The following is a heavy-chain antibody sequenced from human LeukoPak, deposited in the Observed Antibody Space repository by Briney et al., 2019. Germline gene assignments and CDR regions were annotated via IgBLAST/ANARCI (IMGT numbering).Heavy chain of an antibody. D-gene: IGHD6-19*01. Sequence: GGSLRLSCAASGFTFNNCAMSWVRQAPGKGLEWVSGISSSGGSTYYADSVKGRFTISRDNSKNTLYLQMNSLRAEDTAVYYCAKDPDSSGVYFFDYWGQGTLGTVSS. CDR1: GFTFNNCA. CDR2: ISSSGGST. J-gene: IGHJ4*02. CDR3: AKDPDSSGVYFFDY. V-gene: IGHV3-23*01.